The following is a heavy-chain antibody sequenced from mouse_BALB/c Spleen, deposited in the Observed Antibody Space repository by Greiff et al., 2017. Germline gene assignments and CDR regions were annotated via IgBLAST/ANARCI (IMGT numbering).Heavy chain of an antibody. V-gene: IGHV5-12-1*01. D-gene: IGHD1-1*01. Sequence: EVQGVESGGGLVKPGGSLKLSCAASGFAFSSYDMSWVRQTPEKRLEWVAYISSGGGSTYYPDTVKGRFTISRDNAKNTLYLQMSSLKSEDTAMYYCARGDYYGSRWFAYWGQGTLVTVSA. CDR2: ISSGGGST. CDR3: ARGDYYGSRWFAY. J-gene: IGHJ3*01. CDR1: GFAFSSYD.